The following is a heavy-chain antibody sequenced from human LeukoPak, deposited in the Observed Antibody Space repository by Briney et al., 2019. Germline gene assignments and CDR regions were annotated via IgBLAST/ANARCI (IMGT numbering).Heavy chain of an antibody. Sequence: GGSLRLSCAASGFTFDDHAMHWVRQLPGKGLEWVSGISWNSGGMGYADSVKGRFTISRDNAKNSLYLQMNILTAEDTALYYLAKEGAGNDGRFDSWGQGPWSPSPQ. CDR3: AKEGAGNDGRFDS. D-gene: IGHD4-23*01. CDR1: GFTFDDHA. J-gene: IGHJ4*02. V-gene: IGHV3-9*01. CDR2: ISWNSGGM.